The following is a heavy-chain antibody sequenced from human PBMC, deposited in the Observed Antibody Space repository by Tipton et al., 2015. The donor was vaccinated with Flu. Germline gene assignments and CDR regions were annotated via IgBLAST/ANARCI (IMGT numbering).Heavy chain of an antibody. CDR2: ISGGGGGT. V-gene: IGHV3-23*01. CDR1: GFTFSIYA. Sequence: SLRLSCAASGFTFSIYAMSWVRQAPGKRLEWISAISGGGGGTYYADSVKGRFSISRDNSKNMLYLRMDSLSAEDTAIYYCARRDYSNYVSEPKNWFDPWGQGTLVTVSS. D-gene: IGHD4-11*01. J-gene: IGHJ5*02. CDR3: ARRDYSNYVSEPKNWFDP.